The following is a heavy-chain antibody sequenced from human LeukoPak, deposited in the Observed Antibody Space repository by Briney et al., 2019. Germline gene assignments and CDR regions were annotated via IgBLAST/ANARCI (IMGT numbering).Heavy chain of an antibody. CDR2: INPNSGGT. J-gene: IGHJ4*02. CDR3: ARRTTVTTKKLDY. V-gene: IGHV1-2*02. Sequence: ASVKVSCKASGYTFTGYYMHWVRQAPGQGLEWMGWINPNSGGTNYAQKFQGRVTMTRNTSISTAYMELSSLRSEDTAVYYCARRTTVTTKKLDYWGQGTLVTVSS. D-gene: IGHD4-17*01. CDR1: GYTFTGYY.